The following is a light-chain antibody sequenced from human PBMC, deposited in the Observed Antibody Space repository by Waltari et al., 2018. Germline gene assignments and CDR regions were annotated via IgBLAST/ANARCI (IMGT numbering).Light chain of an antibody. CDR1: RSNIGNNY. V-gene: IGLV1-51*01. CDR2: DNN. CDR3: GTWDSSLSAGV. J-gene: IGLJ3*02. Sequence: QSVLTQPPSVSAAPGQKVTISCSGGRSNIGNNYVSWYQQLPGTAPKLLIYDNNKRPPGIPDRFSASKSGTSATLGSTGLQTGDEADYYCGTWDSSLSAGVFGGGTKLTVL.